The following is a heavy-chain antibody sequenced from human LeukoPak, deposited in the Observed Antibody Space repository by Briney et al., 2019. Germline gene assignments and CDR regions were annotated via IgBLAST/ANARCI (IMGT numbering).Heavy chain of an antibody. V-gene: IGHV1-69*01. J-gene: IGHJ6*04. CDR1: GGTFSSYA. D-gene: IGHD5-18*01. Sequence: SVKVSCNASGGTFSSYAISWVRQAPGQGLEWMGGIIPIFCKANYAQKFQGRVTITADESTSTAYMELSSLRSEDTAVYYCARADTAMVPADYDYYGMDVWGKGTTVTVSS. CDR3: ARADTAMVPADYDYYGMDV. CDR2: IIPIFCKA.